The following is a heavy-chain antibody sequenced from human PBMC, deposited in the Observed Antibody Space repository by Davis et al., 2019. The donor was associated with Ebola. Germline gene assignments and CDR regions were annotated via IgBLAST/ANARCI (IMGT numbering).Heavy chain of an antibody. CDR2: IYYSGNT. Sequence: MPSETLSLTCTVSGDSITSTYWSWLRHPPGKALEWIGYIYYSGNTQYNPSLESRVTISLDTSKNQFSLQLTSVTAADTAVYFCARPRDFGYGDPFDLWGQGAVVTVSP. CDR3: ARPRDFGYGDPFDL. J-gene: IGHJ3*01. CDR1: GDSITSTY. D-gene: IGHD5-18*01. V-gene: IGHV4-59*08.